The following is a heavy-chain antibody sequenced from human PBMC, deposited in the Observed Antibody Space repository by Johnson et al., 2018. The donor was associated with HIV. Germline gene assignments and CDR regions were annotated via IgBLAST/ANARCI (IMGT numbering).Heavy chain of an antibody. J-gene: IGHJ3*01. D-gene: IGHD1-26*01. CDR3: ARSRWADDAFDG. CDR2: INWNGGST. Sequence: MLLVESGGGGVQPGRSLRLSCAASGFTFDDYGMSWVRQAPGKGLEWVSDINWNGGSTGYADSVKGRFTISRDNAKNSLYVQMISLRAEDMAVYYCARSRWADDAFDGWGQGTMVTVSS. CDR1: GFTFDDYG. V-gene: IGHV3-20*04.